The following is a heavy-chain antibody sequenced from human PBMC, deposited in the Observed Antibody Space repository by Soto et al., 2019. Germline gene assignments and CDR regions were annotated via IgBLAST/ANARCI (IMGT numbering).Heavy chain of an antibody. V-gene: IGHV1-69*01. CDR1: GGTFSSYS. CDR2: IIPIFGTA. D-gene: IGHD3-16*01. J-gene: IGHJ4*02. Sequence: QVQLVQSGAEVKKPGSSVKVSCKASGGTFSSYSINWVRQAPGQGLEWMGEIIPIFGTANYAQKFQGRVTINADDSTSTAYMELSSLRSADTAVYYCARDGGRHSGGIDYWGQGTLVTVSS. CDR3: ARDGGRHSGGIDY.